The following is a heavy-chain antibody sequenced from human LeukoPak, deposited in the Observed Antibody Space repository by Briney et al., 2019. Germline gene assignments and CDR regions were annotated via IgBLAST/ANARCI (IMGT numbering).Heavy chain of an antibody. CDR2: IDWDDDT. D-gene: IGHD2-8*02. CDR1: GFSLSTSGMC. Sequence: ESGPALVKPTQTLTLTCTFSGFSLSTSGMCVAWFRQPPGKALEWLARIDWDDDTYYSTSLKTRLTISKDTSKHQVVLTMTDMDPVDTATYYRARQRRTRGLRSFHYWGQGALVTLSS. CDR3: ARQRRTRGLRSFHY. J-gene: IGHJ4*02. V-gene: IGHV2-70*11.